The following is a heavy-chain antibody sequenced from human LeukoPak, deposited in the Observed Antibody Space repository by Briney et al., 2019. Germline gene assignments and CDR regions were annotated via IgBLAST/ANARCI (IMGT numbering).Heavy chain of an antibody. CDR2: IYYSGST. CDR3: ARCGGWSWYLGL. CDR1: GGSISSYY. Sequence: SETLSLTCTVSGGSISSYYWSWIRQPPGKGLEWIGYIYYSGSTNYNPSLKSRVTISVDTSKNQFSLKLSSVTAADTAVYYCARCGGWSWYLGLWGRGTLITVSS. D-gene: IGHD6-19*01. V-gene: IGHV4-59*12. J-gene: IGHJ2*01.